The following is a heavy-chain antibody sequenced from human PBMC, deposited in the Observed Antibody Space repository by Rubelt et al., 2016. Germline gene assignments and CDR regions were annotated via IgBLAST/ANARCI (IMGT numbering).Heavy chain of an antibody. J-gene: IGHJ4*02. CDR2: INHSGST. Sequence: QVQLQQWGVGLLKPSETLSLTCAVYGGSFSGYYWSWIRQPPGKGLEWIGEINHSGSTNYNPSLKSRVTISVDTSKNQCSLKLSSVTAADTAVYYCARGYCTNGVCYGGDYWGQGTLVTVSS. CDR3: ARGYCTNGVCYGGDY. CDR1: GGSFSGYY. D-gene: IGHD2-8*01. V-gene: IGHV4-34*01.